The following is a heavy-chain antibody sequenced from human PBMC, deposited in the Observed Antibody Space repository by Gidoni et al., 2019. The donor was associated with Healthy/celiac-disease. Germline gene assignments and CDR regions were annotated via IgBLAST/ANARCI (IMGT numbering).Heavy chain of an antibody. CDR2: IYYSGST. Sequence: QLQLQESGPGLVKPSETLSLTCTVSGGSISSSSYYWGWIRQPPGKGLEWIGSIYYSGSTYYNPSLKSRVTISVDTSKNQFSLKLSSVTAADTAVYYCARPQVLPPSPWFDPWGQGTLVTVSS. J-gene: IGHJ5*02. CDR3: ARPQVLPPSPWFDP. D-gene: IGHD3-10*01. V-gene: IGHV4-39*01. CDR1: GGSISSSSYY.